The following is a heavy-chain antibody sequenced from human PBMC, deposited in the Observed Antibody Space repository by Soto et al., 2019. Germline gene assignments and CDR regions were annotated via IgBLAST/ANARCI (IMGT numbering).Heavy chain of an antibody. CDR1: GFTFSSYA. CDR2: ISYDGSNK. D-gene: IGHD1-7*01. J-gene: IGHJ6*02. Sequence: GGSLRLSCAASGFTFSSYAMHWVRQAPGKGLEWVAVISYDGSNKYYADSVKGRFTISRDNSKNTLYLQMNSLRAEDTAVYYCARETDNWNSGSDYYYYYGMDVWGQGTTVTVSS. V-gene: IGHV3-30-3*01. CDR3: ARETDNWNSGSDYYYYYGMDV.